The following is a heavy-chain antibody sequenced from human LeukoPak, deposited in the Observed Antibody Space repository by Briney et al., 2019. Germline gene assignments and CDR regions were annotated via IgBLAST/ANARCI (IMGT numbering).Heavy chain of an antibody. J-gene: IGHJ4*02. V-gene: IGHV3-33*08. Sequence: GGSLRLSCVASGFTFSSHWMNCVRQAPGKGLEWVADMWSDGSNKYYADSVKGRFTISRDNSKNTLYLQMNSLRAEDTAVYYCARDGGFGLFDYWGQGTLVTVSS. CDR2: MWSDGSNK. CDR1: GFTFSSHW. CDR3: ARDGGFGLFDY. D-gene: IGHD4-23*01.